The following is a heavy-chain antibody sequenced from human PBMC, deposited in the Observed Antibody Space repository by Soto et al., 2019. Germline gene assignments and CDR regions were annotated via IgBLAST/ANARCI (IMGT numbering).Heavy chain of an antibody. D-gene: IGHD3-22*01. V-gene: IGHV4-34*01. Sequence: SETLSLTCAVYGGSFSGYYWSWIRQPPGKGLEWIGEINHSGSTNYNPSLKSRVTISVDTSKNQFSLKLSSVTAADTAVYYCARRLNAYYYDSSGKNWFDPWGQGTLVTVSS. CDR2: INHSGST. J-gene: IGHJ5*02. CDR1: GGSFSGYY. CDR3: ARRLNAYYYDSSGKNWFDP.